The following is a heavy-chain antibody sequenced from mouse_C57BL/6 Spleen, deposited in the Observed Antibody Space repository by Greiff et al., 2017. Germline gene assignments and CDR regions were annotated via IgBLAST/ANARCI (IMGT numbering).Heavy chain of an antibody. D-gene: IGHD2-5*01. CDR2: IDPETGGT. V-gene: IGHV1-15*01. J-gene: IGHJ4*01. Sequence: VQLQQSGAELVRPGASVTLSCKASGYTFTDYEMHWVKQTPVHGLEWIGAIDPETGGTAYNQKFKGKAILTADKSSSTAYMELRSLTSEDSAVYYCTREGVYTNYSMDYWGQGTSVTVSS. CDR3: TREGVYTNYSMDY. CDR1: GYTFTDYE.